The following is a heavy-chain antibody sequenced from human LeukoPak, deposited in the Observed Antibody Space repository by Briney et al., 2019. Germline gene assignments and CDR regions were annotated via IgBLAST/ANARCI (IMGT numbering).Heavy chain of an antibody. CDR2: VNTDGSST. D-gene: IGHD3-22*01. Sequence: GGSLRLSCAVSGFTLGSYWMHWVGQAPGQGLAWVSRVNTDGSSTTYAESVKGRFTISKDNAKNTLYLQMNGLRAEDTAVYYCARELGVGVIGDAFDIWGQGTVVTVSS. CDR1: GFTLGSYW. V-gene: IGHV3-74*01. J-gene: IGHJ3*02. CDR3: ARELGVGVIGDAFDI.